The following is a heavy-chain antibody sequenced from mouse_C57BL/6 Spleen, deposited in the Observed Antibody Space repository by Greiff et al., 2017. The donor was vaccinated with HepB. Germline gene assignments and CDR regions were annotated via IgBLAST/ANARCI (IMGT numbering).Heavy chain of an antibody. D-gene: IGHD2-4*01. V-gene: IGHV5-17*01. CDR2: ISSGSSTI. CDR3: ARPIYYDYPAWFAY. J-gene: IGHJ3*01. Sequence: EVKLVESGGGLVKPGGSLKLSCAASGFTFSDYGMHWVRQAPEKGLEWVAYISSGSSTIYYADTVKGRFTISRDNAKNTLFLQMTSLRSEDTAMYYCARPIYYDYPAWFAYWGQGTLVTVSA. CDR1: GFTFSDYG.